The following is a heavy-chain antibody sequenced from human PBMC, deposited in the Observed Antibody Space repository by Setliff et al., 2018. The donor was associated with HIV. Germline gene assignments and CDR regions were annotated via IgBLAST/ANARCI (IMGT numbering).Heavy chain of an antibody. CDR1: GFTFSRYG. V-gene: IGHV3-30*04. Sequence: GGSLRLSCAASGFTFSRYGMHWVRQAPGKGLEWVAFISYDGSKKYDADFVKGRFTISRDNSKNTLYLQMNSLRTDDTAVYFCAREIYSSGRAGIFDTWGRGTMVTVSS. CDR3: AREIYSSGRAGIFDT. D-gene: IGHD3-22*01. CDR2: ISYDGSKK. J-gene: IGHJ3*02.